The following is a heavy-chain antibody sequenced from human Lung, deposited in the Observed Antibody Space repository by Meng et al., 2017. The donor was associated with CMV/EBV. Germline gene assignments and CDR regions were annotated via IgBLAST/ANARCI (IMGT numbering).Heavy chain of an antibody. CDR1: GGSISSGGYY. Sequence: VQLQESGPGRRKPSQTLSLTCTVSGGSISSGGYYWSWIRQHPGKGLEWIGYIHSSGSTYYNPPLRSRLTISVDTSKNQFSLKLSSVTAADTAVYYCARASYGSGSPLGESWFDPWGQGTLVTVSS. D-gene: IGHD3-10*01. CDR3: ARASYGSGSPLGESWFDP. CDR2: IHSSGST. J-gene: IGHJ5*02. V-gene: IGHV4-31*03.